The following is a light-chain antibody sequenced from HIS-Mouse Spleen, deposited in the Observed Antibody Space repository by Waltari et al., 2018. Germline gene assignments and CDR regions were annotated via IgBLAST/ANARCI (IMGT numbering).Light chain of an antibody. J-gene: IGLJ3*02. CDR2: EGS. Sequence: QSALTQPAPVSGSPGQSITISCPGTSSDVGCYHLASWYQQHPGKAPKLMIYEGSKRPSGVSNRFSGSKSGNTASLTISGLQAEDEADYYCCSYAGSSTWVFGGGTKLTVL. V-gene: IGLV2-23*01. CDR3: CSYAGSSTWV. CDR1: SSDVGCYHL.